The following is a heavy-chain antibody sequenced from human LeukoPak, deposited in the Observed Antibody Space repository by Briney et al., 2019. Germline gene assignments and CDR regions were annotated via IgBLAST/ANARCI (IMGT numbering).Heavy chain of an antibody. Sequence: GASVKVSCKASGYTLTGYYLHWVRQAPGQGLEWMGWINPNSGATSDAQKFQGRVTMTRDTSINTAYMELGRLRSDDTAVYYCARDSGGNFGYWGQGTLVTVSS. D-gene: IGHD2-15*01. CDR1: GYTLTGYY. V-gene: IGHV1-2*02. J-gene: IGHJ4*02. CDR2: INPNSGAT. CDR3: ARDSGGNFGY.